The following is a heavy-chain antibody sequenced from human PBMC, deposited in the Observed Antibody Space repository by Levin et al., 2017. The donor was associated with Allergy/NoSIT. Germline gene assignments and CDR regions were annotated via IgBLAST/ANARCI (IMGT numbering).Heavy chain of an antibody. CDR3: ARDLYDFWSGKHVLGGTTGYPSY. V-gene: IGHV3-30*04. CDR2: ISYDGSNK. CDR1: GFTFSSYA. Sequence: PGGSLRLSCAASGFTFSSYAMHWVRQAPGKGLEWVAVISYDGSNKYYADSVKGRFTISRDNSKNTLYLQMNSLRAEDTAVYYCARDLYDFWSGKHVLGGTTGYPSYWGQGTLVTVSS. D-gene: IGHD3-3*01. J-gene: IGHJ4*02.